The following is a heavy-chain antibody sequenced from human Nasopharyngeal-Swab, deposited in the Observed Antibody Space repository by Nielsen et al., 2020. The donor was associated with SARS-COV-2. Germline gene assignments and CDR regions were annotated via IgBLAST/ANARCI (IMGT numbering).Heavy chain of an antibody. CDR3: ARGVSARITMVRGLMLRAAFDI. J-gene: IGHJ3*02. CDR2: IYHSGST. V-gene: IGHV4-4*02. Sequence: SETLSLTCAVSGGSISSSNWWSWVRQPPGKGLEWIGEIYHSGSTNYNPSLKSRVTISVDKSKNQFSLKVSSVTAADTAVYYCARGVSARITMVRGLMLRAAFDIWGQGTMVTVSS. D-gene: IGHD3-10*01. CDR1: GGSISSSNW.